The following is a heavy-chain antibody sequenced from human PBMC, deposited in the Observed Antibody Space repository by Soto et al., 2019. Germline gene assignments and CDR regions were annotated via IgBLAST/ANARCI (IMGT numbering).Heavy chain of an antibody. Sequence: GASVKVSCKASGGTFSSYAISWVRQAPGQGLEWMGGIIPIFGTANYAQKFQGRVTITADESTSTAYMELSSLRSEDTAVYYCARDPGIAAEKPIWGQGTMVTVSS. V-gene: IGHV1-69*13. J-gene: IGHJ3*02. CDR2: IIPIFGTA. CDR3: ARDPGIAAEKPI. CDR1: GGTFSSYA. D-gene: IGHD6-13*01.